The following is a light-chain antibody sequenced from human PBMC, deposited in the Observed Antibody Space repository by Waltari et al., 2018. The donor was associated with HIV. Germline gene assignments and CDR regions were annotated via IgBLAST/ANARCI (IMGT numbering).Light chain of an antibody. CDR2: GAS. CDR3: HQYGSSPWT. J-gene: IGKJ1*01. Sequence: EIVLTQSPGTLSLSPGERATLSCRASQSVTSNSLAWFQQKPGQAPSLLIYGASSRATGTPDRFSAGGSGTDFTLTISVLEPEDFAVYFCHQYGSSPWTFGQGAKVEIK. V-gene: IGKV3-20*01. CDR1: QSVTSNS.